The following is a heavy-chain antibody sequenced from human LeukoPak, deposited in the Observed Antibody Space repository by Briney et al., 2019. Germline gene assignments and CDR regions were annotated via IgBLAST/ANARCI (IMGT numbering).Heavy chain of an antibody. J-gene: IGHJ4*02. V-gene: IGHV2-70*11. CDR1: GFSLSTSGVG. CDR2: IDWDDDK. D-gene: IGHD6-13*01. Sequence: SGPTLVKPTQTLTLTCTFSGFSLSTSGVGVGWIRQPPGKALEWLARIDWDDDKYYSTSLKTRLTISKDTSKNQVVLTMTNMDPVDTATYYCARIRGSSWRLDYWGQGTLVTVSS. CDR3: ARIRGSSWRLDY.